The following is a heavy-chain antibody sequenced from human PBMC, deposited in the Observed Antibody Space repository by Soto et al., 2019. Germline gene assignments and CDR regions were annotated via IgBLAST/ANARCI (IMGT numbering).Heavy chain of an antibody. V-gene: IGHV1-69*01. CDR2: IIPIPGTA. Sequence: QVQLVQSGAEVKKPGSSVKVSCKASGGTFGSYAISWVRQAPGQGLEWMGGIIPIPGTANYAQKFQGRVTIAADESTSTAYMELSSLRSEDTAVYYCARSQGSSTSLEIYYYYYYGMDVWGQGNPGHCLL. CDR1: GGTFGSYA. J-gene: IGHJ6*02. CDR3: ARSQGSSTSLEIYYYYYYGMDV. D-gene: IGHD2-2*01.